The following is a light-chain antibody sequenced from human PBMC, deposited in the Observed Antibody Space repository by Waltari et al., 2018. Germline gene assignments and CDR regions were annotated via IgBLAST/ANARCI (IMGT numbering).Light chain of an antibody. CDR1: SSNIGSNA. J-gene: IGLJ3*02. Sequence: QSVLAQPPSASGTPGQWVTISCSGSSSNIGSNAVNWYQPLPASAPRLLSYSDNQRPSGVPVRFAGSKSGTSASLAISGLQSGDEADYYCATWDDSLTAWVFGGGTKLTVL. CDR3: ATWDDSLTAWV. CDR2: SDN. V-gene: IGLV1-44*01.